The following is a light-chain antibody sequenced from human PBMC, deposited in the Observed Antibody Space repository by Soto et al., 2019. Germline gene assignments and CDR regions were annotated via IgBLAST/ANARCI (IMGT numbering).Light chain of an antibody. CDR3: SSYSISTGYR. CDR1: SSDVGGYDY. CDR2: EVS. J-gene: IGLJ1*01. Sequence: QSVLTQPASVSGSPGQSITISCTRTSSDVGGYDYVSWYQLHPGQAPKLMIFEVSNRPSGVSYRFSGSKSGNTASLTISGLQVEDEADYFCSSYSISTGYRFGTGTKVTVL. V-gene: IGLV2-14*01.